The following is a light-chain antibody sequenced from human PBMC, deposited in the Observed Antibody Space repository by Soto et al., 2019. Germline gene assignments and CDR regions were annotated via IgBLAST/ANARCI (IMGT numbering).Light chain of an antibody. Sequence: QPVLTQSPSASDSLGASLKLTCTLSSGHSNYAIAWHQQQSEKGPRYLMKLNSDGSHSKGDGIPDRFSGSSSGAERYLTISGLQSEDEADYYCQTWGSGIVVFGGGTKLAVL. V-gene: IGLV4-69*01. CDR3: QTWGSGIVV. J-gene: IGLJ2*01. CDR1: SGHSNYA. CDR2: LNSDGSH.